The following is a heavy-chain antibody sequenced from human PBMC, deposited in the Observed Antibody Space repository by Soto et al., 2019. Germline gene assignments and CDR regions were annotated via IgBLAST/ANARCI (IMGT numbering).Heavy chain of an antibody. Sequence: QITLKESGPTRVRPTQTLTLTCTFSGFSLSTSGVGVGWIRQPPGKALEWLAFIYWDDDKRYSPSLRSRLTLTKDTPRDQVVLTMPHVDPVDTASYYCAHRARLQGKWDGGCFDHWGLGTLVTVSS. CDR3: AHRARLQGKWDGGCFDH. J-gene: IGHJ4*02. D-gene: IGHD1-26*01. CDR2: IYWDDDK. V-gene: IGHV2-5*02. CDR1: GFSLSTSGVG.